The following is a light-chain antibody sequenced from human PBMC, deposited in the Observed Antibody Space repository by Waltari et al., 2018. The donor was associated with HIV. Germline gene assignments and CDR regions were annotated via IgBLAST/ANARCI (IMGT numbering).Light chain of an antibody. CDR2: DDT. J-gene: IGLJ3*02. CDR1: NLQTKD. V-gene: IGLV3-21*02. Sequence: SFELSQPPSVSVAPGQTATLACVGNNLQTKDVHWYRQKSGQAPVAVIHDDTDRPSGITDRISGSNSGDTATLIIRRVDVDDEAYYYCQVWDTSSDWVFGGGTKLTVL. CDR3: QVWDTSSDWV.